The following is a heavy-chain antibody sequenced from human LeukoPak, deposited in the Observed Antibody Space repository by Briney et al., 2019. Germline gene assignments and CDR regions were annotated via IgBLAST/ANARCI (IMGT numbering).Heavy chain of an antibody. CDR1: GGSVSSTNW. CDR2: VHLDGRT. J-gene: IGHJ4*02. D-gene: IGHD6-25*01. Sequence: SETLSLTCGVSGGSVSSTNWWTWIRPPPGKGLEWIGEVHLDGRTNFTPSLKSRLTMSVDLSENHVSLKLTSVTAADTAVYYCAREGGFYRPLDYSGQGTLVTVSS. CDR3: AREGGFYRPLDY. V-gene: IGHV4-4*02.